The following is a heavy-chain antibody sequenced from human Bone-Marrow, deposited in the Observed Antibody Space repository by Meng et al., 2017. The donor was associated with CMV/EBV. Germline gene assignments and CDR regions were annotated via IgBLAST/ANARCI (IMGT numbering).Heavy chain of an antibody. CDR3: ARHRNYYDSSGVNEG. Sequence: GGSIVMSSYYWGWIRQPPGKGLEWIGSIYYSGSTYYNPSLKSRVTISVDTSKNQFSLKLSSVTAADTAIYYCARHRNYYDSSGVNEGWGQGTLVTVSS. V-gene: IGHV4-39*01. CDR1: GGSIVMSSYY. D-gene: IGHD3-22*01. J-gene: IGHJ4*02. CDR2: IYYSGST.